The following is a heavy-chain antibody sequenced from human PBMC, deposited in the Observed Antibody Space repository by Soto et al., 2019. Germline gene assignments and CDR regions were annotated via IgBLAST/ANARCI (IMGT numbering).Heavy chain of an antibody. D-gene: IGHD6-19*01. Sequence: QVQLVQSGAEVKKPGASVKVSCKASGYTFTSYGISWVRQAPGQGLEWMGWISAYNGNTNYAQKLQGRVTMTTDTSTSTAYMELRSLRSDDTAVYYCARDYSSGWYGSYYYYYGMDVWGRGTTVTVSS. J-gene: IGHJ6*02. CDR1: GYTFTSYG. CDR2: ISAYNGNT. V-gene: IGHV1-18*01. CDR3: ARDYSSGWYGSYYYYYGMDV.